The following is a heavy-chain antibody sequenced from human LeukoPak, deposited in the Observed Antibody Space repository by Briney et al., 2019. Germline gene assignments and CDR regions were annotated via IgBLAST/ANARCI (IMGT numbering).Heavy chain of an antibody. CDR3: ARVSVVYGMDV. D-gene: IGHD5/OR15-5a*01. CDR2: INHSGST. V-gene: IGHV4-34*01. Sequence: SETLSLTCAVYGGSFSGYYWSCIRQPPGKGLEWIGEINHSGSTNYNPSLKSRVTISVDTSKNQFSLKLSSVTAADTAAYYCARVSVVYGMDVWGRGTTVTVSS. J-gene: IGHJ6*02. CDR1: GGSFSGYY.